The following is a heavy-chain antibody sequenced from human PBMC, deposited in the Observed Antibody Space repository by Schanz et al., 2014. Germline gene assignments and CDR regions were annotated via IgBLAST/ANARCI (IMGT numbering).Heavy chain of an antibody. CDR2: ISTDGTNT. Sequence: LVESGGGVVQPGRSLRLSCAASGFTFSSYGMHWVRQVPGKGLEWVAAISTDGTNTYYAASVRGRFTISRDNSKNKXYLQITNLRSEDTAAYYCPSDRGAMVTHNDDLNLWGQGTMVSVSS. D-gene: IGHD5-18*01. V-gene: IGHV3-30*19. CDR1: GFTFSSYG. CDR3: PSDRGAMVTHNDDLNL. J-gene: IGHJ3*01.